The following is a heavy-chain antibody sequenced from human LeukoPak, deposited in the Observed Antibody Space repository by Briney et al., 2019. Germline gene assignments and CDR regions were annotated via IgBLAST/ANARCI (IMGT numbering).Heavy chain of an antibody. CDR1: GGSISSYY. CDR2: IYTSAST. D-gene: IGHD3-3*01. V-gene: IGHV4-4*07. J-gene: IGHJ6*03. CDR3: ARDGSTYYDFWSGYSKGYYYYYYMDV. Sequence: SETLSLTCTVSGGSISSYYWSWIRQPAGKGLEWIGRIYTSASTNYNPSLKSRVTMSVDTSKNQFSLKLSSVTAADTAVYYCARDGSTYYDFWSGYSKGYYYYYYMDVWGKGTTVTVSS.